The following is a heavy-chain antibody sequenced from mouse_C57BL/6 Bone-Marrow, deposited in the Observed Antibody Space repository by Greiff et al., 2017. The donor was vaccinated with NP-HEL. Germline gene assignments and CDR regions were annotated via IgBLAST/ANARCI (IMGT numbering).Heavy chain of an antibody. V-gene: IGHV14-4*01. CDR1: GFNIKDDY. J-gene: IGHJ1*03. D-gene: IGHD1-1*01. CDR2: IDPENGDT. Sequence: EVQLQQSGAELVRPGASVKLSCTASGFNIKDDYMHWVKQRPEQGLEWIGWIDPENGDTEYASQFPGKAPITSDTSSNTVYLHLSSLTSEDTAVYYCTTSLYYGSRTRYFDVWGTGTTVTVSS. CDR3: TTSLYYGSRTRYFDV.